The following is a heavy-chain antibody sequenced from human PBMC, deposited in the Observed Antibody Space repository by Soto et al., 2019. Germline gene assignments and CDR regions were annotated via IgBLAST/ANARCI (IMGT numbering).Heavy chain of an antibody. V-gene: IGHV3-53*01. CDR1: GLTVSGKKY. D-gene: IGHD1-1*01. CDR2: LYDVDGS. J-gene: IGHJ3*01. Sequence: DVQLVESGGGLMQPGESLRLSCAASGLTVSGKKYVAWVRQAPGKGLEWVSALYDVDGSFYADSVKGRFTTSSDSAKTTVYLQMNGLRPDDTHVYYCATWHELEHASDVWGQGTTVTVSS. CDR3: ATWHELEHASDV.